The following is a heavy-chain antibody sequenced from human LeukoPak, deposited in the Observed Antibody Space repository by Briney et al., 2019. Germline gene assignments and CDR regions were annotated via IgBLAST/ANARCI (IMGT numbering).Heavy chain of an antibody. D-gene: IGHD5-24*01. CDR2: IIPIFGTA. CDR1: GGTFGSYA. V-gene: IGHV1-69*05. J-gene: IGHJ4*02. CDR3: AGGIDGYNLVDY. Sequence: SVKVSCTASGGTFGSYAISWVRQAPGQGLEWMGGIIPIFGTANYAQKFQGRVTITTDESTSTAYMELSSLRSEDTAVYYCAGGIDGYNLVDYWGQGTLVTVSS.